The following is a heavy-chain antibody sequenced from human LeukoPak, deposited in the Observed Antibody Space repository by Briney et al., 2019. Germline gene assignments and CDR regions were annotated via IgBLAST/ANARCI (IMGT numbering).Heavy chain of an antibody. CDR3: ARHLDP. CDR2: ISTTGVT. Sequence: SETLSLTCTVSGGSISSHYWSWIRQPPGKEPEWIGYISTTGVTTYNPSLKSRVTISVETSKNQFSLKLSSVTAADTAVYYCARHLDPWGQGTLVTVSS. V-gene: IGHV4-4*09. J-gene: IGHJ5*02. CDR1: GGSISSHY.